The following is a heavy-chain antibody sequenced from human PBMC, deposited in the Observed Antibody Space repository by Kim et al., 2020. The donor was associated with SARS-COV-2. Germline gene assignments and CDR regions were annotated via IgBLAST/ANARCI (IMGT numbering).Heavy chain of an antibody. Sequence: GGSLRLSCAASGFTFSSYSMNWVRQAPGKGLEWVSSISSSSSYIYYADSVKGRFTISRDNAKNSLYLQMNSLRAEDTAVYYCAGDLWWFGELQFRNYYYGMDVWGQGTTVTVSS. CDR1: GFTFSSYS. D-gene: IGHD3-10*01. V-gene: IGHV3-21*01. CDR3: AGDLWWFGELQFRNYYYGMDV. J-gene: IGHJ6*02. CDR2: ISSSSSYI.